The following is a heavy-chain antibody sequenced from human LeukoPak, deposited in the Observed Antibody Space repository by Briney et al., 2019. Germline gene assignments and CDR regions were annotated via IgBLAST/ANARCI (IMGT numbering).Heavy chain of an antibody. D-gene: IGHD6-19*01. Sequence: GGSLRLSCAASGFTFSRYAMHWVRQAPGKGLEYVSAISSNGGSTYYADSVKGRFTISRDNSKNTLYLQMSSLRAEDTAVYYCVKDTVAGTPTYYFDYWGQGTLVTVSS. CDR2: ISSNGGST. CDR1: GFTFSRYA. J-gene: IGHJ4*02. V-gene: IGHV3-64D*06. CDR3: VKDTVAGTPTYYFDY.